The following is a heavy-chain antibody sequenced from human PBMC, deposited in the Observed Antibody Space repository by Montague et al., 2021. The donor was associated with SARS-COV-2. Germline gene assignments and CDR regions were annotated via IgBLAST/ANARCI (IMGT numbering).Heavy chain of an antibody. D-gene: IGHD1-14*01. J-gene: IGHJ6*02. Sequence: SETLSLTCTVSGGSISTTSYYWGWIRQPPGKGLEWIASIFYSGTTYYNPSLRSRVTISVQTSKNQFSLTLASVTAADTALYYCASAFKNPYAIDVWGQGTMVTVSS. V-gene: IGHV4-39*07. CDR2: IFYSGTT. CDR1: GGSISTTSYY. CDR3: ASAFKNPYAIDV.